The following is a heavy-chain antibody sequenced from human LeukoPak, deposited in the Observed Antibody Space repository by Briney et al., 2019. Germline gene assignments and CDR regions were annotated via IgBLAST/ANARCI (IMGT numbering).Heavy chain of an antibody. J-gene: IGHJ4*02. CDR2: ISAYNGNT. CDR3: ARAHKQWLVGPVGY. D-gene: IGHD6-19*01. V-gene: IGHV1-18*01. CDR1: GYTFTSYG. Sequence: ASVKVSCKASGYTFTSYGISWVRQAPGQGLEWMGWISAYNGNTNYAQELQGRVTMTTDTSTSTAYMELRSLRSDDTAVYYCARAHKQWLVGPVGYWGQGTLVTVSS.